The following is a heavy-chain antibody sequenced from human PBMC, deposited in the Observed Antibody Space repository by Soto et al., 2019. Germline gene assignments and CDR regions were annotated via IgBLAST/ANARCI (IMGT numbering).Heavy chain of an antibody. CDR3: ARDTIVVVTPYIYYGMDV. D-gene: IGHD2-21*02. J-gene: IGHJ6*02. V-gene: IGHV3-21*01. CDR2: ISSSSSYI. CDR1: GFTFSSYS. Sequence: GGSLRLSCAASGFTFSSYSMNWVRQAPGKGLEWVSSISSSSSYIYYADSVKGRFTISRDNAKNSLYLQMNSLRAEDTAVYYCARDTIVVVTPYIYYGMDVWGQGTTVTVSS.